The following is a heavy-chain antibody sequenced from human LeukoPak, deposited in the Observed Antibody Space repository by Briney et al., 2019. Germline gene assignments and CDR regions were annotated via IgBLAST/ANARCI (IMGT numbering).Heavy chain of an antibody. CDR1: GYTFTSYY. Sequence: GASVKVSCKASGYTFTSYYMHWVRQAPGQGLEWMGIINPSGGSTSYAQKFQGRVTMTRDMSTSTVYMELSSLRSEDTAVYYCAKEDCSSTSCPIVVVVAGTDYWGQGTLVTVSS. CDR3: AKEDCSSTSCPIVVVVAGTDY. V-gene: IGHV1-46*01. J-gene: IGHJ4*02. CDR2: INPSGGST. D-gene: IGHD2-15*01.